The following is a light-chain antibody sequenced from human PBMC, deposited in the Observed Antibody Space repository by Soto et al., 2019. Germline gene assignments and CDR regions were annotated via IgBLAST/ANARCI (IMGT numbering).Light chain of an antibody. CDR3: QQYGSSPPYT. CDR1: QSVTTSY. Sequence: EIVLTQSPGTLSLSPGERATLSCRASQSVTTSYSAWYQQKPGQAPRLLIYGASSRATGIPDRFSGSGSGTDFTLTISSLESEDFAVYYCQQYGSSPPYTFGQGTKLEI. CDR2: GAS. J-gene: IGKJ2*01. V-gene: IGKV3-20*01.